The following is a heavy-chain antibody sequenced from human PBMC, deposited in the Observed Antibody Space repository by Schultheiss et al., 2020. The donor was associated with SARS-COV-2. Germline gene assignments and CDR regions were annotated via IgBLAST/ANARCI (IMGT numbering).Heavy chain of an antibody. D-gene: IGHD6-6*01. CDR3: AKDIRQLVSEYFQH. Sequence: ASVKVSCKASGYTFTSYGISWVRQAPGQGLEWMGWISAYNGNTNYAQKLQGRVTMTTDTSTSTAYMELRSLRSDDTAVYYCAKDIRQLVSEYFQHWGQGTLVTVSS. CDR1: GYTFTSYG. V-gene: IGHV1-18*01. J-gene: IGHJ1*01. CDR2: ISAYNGNT.